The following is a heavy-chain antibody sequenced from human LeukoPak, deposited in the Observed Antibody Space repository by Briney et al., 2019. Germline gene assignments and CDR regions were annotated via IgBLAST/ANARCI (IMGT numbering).Heavy chain of an antibody. CDR3: ARGGIAAAALVHLDY. J-gene: IGHJ4*02. Sequence: SETLSLTCSVSGGSITSYYWSWVRQPPGKGLEWIGYIYYSGSTNYNPSLKSRVTIAEDTSKNQFSRKLSSVTAADTAVDYCARGGIAAAALVHLDYWGQGTLVTVSS. CDR1: GGSITSYY. V-gene: IGHV4-59*01. CDR2: IYYSGST. D-gene: IGHD6-13*01.